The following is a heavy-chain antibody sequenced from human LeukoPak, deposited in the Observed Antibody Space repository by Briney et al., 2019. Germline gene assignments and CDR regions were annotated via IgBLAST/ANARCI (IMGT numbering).Heavy chain of an antibody. V-gene: IGHV3-66*01. CDR1: GLTVTRDY. Sequence: PGGSLRLSCAASGLTVTRDYINWVRQAPGKGLEWVSVIHSGGRTYYADSVKGRFTISRDISKNMVYLQMNSLRAEDTAVYYCARVWSPPYTSSWPYYFDYWGQGTLVTVSS. D-gene: IGHD6-13*01. J-gene: IGHJ4*02. CDR3: ARVWSPPYTSSWPYYFDY. CDR2: IHSGGRT.